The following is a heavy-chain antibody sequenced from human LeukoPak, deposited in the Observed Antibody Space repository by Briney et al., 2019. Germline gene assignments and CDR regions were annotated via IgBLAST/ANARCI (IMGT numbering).Heavy chain of an antibody. Sequence: SETLSLTCTVSGGSISSGIYYWSWIRQPAGKGLEWIGRIYTSGSTNYNPSLKSRVTISVDTSKNQFSLKLSSVTAADTAVYYCARVSYYDFWSGSHDYWGQGTLVTVSS. CDR2: IYTSGST. D-gene: IGHD3-3*01. J-gene: IGHJ4*02. V-gene: IGHV4-61*02. CDR3: ARVSYYDFWSGSHDY. CDR1: GGSISSGIYY.